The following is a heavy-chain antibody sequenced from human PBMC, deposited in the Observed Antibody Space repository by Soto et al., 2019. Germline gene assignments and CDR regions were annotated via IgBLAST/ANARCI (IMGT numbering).Heavy chain of an antibody. CDR2: ISAYNGNT. Sequence: ASVKVSCKASGYTFTSYGISWVRQAPGQGLEWMGWISAYNGNTNYAQKLQGRVTMTTDTSTSTAYMELRSLRSDDTAVYYCARDAPIPTPNWFDPWGQGTLVTVSS. V-gene: IGHV1-18*01. CDR3: ARDAPIPTPNWFDP. J-gene: IGHJ5*02. CDR1: GYTFTSYG. D-gene: IGHD2-21*01.